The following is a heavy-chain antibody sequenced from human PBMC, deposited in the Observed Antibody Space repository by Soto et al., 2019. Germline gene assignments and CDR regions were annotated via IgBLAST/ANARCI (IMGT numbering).Heavy chain of an antibody. V-gene: IGHV3-23*01. CDR2: ISASGGNI. J-gene: IGHJ2*01. CDR3: AKVGGGLGYFDL. CDR1: GFIFSDYA. Sequence: EGQLLESGGGLARPGGSLRLSCVASGFIFSDYAMTWIRQAPGKGLEWVATISASGGNIEYADSLKGRFTISRDNSKKTVYLEINGLSADDTAVHYCAKVGGGLGYFDLWGRGTLVTVSS. D-gene: IGHD3-16*01.